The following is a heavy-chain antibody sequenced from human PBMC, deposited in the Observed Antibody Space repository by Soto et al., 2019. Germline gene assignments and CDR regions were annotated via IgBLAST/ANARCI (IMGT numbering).Heavy chain of an antibody. CDR1: GYAFTSYY. J-gene: IGHJ5*01. CDR3: ARVRPYSSSSRRHAQPLDP. D-gene: IGHD6-6*01. V-gene: IGHV1-46*01. Sequence: ASVKVFCKASGYAFTSYYMHWVRQAPGQGLEWMGIINPSGGSTSYAQKFQGRVTMTRDTSTSTVYMELSSLRSEDTAVYYCARVRPYSSSSRRHAQPLDPWGQGTPGTVSS. CDR2: INPSGGST.